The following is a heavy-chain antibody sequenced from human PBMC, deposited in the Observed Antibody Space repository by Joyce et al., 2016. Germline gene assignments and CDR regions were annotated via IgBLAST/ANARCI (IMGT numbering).Heavy chain of an antibody. Sequence: QIHLEQSGAEVKKPGASVKVSCKVSGYMFTGFYIHWVRPSPGQGLGSLGRINPNSGDTNYAQKCRGRVTMTRDTSINTAYMEMPGLKVDDTAVYYCAREGGVGFCNGASCYNSFAPWGQGTLVIVSS. D-gene: IGHD2-15*01. CDR2: INPNSGDT. J-gene: IGHJ5*02. V-gene: IGHV1-2*06. CDR3: AREGGVGFCNGASCYNSFAP. CDR1: GYMFTGFY.